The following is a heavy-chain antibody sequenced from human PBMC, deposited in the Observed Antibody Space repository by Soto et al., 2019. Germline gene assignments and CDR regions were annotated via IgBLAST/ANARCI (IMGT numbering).Heavy chain of an antibody. D-gene: IGHD2-15*01. Sequence: ASVKVSCKASGYTFTGYYMHWVRQAPGQGLEWMGWINPNSGGTNYAQKFQGWVTMTRDTSISTAYMELSRLRSDDTAVYYCAREVVLNYGMDVCGQGTTVTVSS. J-gene: IGHJ6*02. V-gene: IGHV1-2*04. CDR2: INPNSGGT. CDR1: GYTFTGYY. CDR3: AREVVLNYGMDV.